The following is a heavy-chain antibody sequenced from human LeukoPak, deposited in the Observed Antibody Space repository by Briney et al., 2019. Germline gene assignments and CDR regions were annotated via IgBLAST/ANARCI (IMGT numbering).Heavy chain of an antibody. V-gene: IGHV3-30*04. J-gene: IGHJ3*02. CDR1: GFTFSSYA. D-gene: IGHD2-8*01. CDR3: ARDHYWLKNCIYGVCRGTFDI. CDR2: ISFDGSDK. Sequence: PGGSLRLSCAASGFTFSSYAMHWVRQAPGKGLEWVAVISFDGSDKYYADSVRGRFTISRDNSKDTLDLQANTLTAEDTAVYYCARDHYWLKNCIYGVCRGTFDIWGPGTMVTVSS.